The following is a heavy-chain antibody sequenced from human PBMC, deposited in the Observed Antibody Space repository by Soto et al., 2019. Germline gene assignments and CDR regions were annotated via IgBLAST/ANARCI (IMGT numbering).Heavy chain of an antibody. CDR1: GGSISSSSYY. Sequence: QLQLQESGPGPVKPSETLSLTCTVSGGSISSSSYYWGWIRQPPGKGLEWIGSIYYSGSTYYNPSLKSRVTISVDTSKNQCSLKRSSVTAADTAVYYCAKGDSSGYYRYYFDYWGQGTLVTVSS. CDR2: IYYSGST. J-gene: IGHJ4*02. D-gene: IGHD3-22*01. V-gene: IGHV4-39*01. CDR3: AKGDSSGYYRYYFDY.